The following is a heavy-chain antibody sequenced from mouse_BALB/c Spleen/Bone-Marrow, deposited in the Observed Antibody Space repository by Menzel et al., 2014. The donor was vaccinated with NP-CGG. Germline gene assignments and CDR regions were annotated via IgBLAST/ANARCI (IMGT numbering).Heavy chain of an antibody. J-gene: IGHJ4*01. CDR2: ISYSGST. CDR1: GYSITSDYA. CDR3: ARGRYAMDY. Sequence: EVKLVESGPGLVKPSQSLSLTCTVTGYSITSDYACNWIRQFPGNKLEWMGYISYSGSTSYNPSLKSRISITRDTSKNQFFLQLNSVTTEDTATYYCARGRYAMDYWGQGTSVTVSS. V-gene: IGHV3-2*02.